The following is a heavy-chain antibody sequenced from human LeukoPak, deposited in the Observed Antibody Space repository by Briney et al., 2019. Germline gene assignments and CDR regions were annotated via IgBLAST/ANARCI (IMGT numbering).Heavy chain of an antibody. J-gene: IGHJ4*02. CDR2: MYYDGISK. Sequence: GGSLRLSCAASEFTFSSYAMHWVRQAPGKGLEWVAVMYYDGISKYYADSVKGRFTISRDNSKNTLYLQMNSLRVEDTAVYYCARDYYCSGGSCLYFDYWGQGTLVTVSS. D-gene: IGHD2-15*01. CDR1: EFTFSSYA. CDR3: ARDYYCSGGSCLYFDY. V-gene: IGHV3-30*04.